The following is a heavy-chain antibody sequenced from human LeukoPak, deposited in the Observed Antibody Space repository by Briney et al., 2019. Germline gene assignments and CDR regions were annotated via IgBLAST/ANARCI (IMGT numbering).Heavy chain of an antibody. J-gene: IGHJ3*02. CDR1: GFTFSSYG. V-gene: IGHV3-30*18. D-gene: IGHD2/OR15-2a*01. CDR3: AKLLRDTFPFDAFDI. Sequence: GGSLRLSCAASGFTFSSYGMHWVRQAPGKGLEWVAVISYDGSNKYYADSVKGRFTISRDNSKNTLYLQMNSLRAEDTAVYYCAKLLRDTFPFDAFDIWGQGTMVTVSS. CDR2: ISYDGSNK.